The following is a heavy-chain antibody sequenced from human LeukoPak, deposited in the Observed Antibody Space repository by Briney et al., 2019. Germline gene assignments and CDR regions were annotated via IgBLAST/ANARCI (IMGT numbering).Heavy chain of an antibody. Sequence: GGSLRLSCAASGFTFRSYAMNWVRQAPGKGLEWVSVISGSGTNTYYADSVKGRFTISRDNSKNTLFLQMHSLRAEDTAVYYCAKGFVPIISSSYFDYWGQGTLVTVSS. V-gene: IGHV3-23*01. CDR1: GFTFRSYA. D-gene: IGHD6-13*01. J-gene: IGHJ4*02. CDR2: ISGSGTNT. CDR3: AKGFVPIISSSYFDY.